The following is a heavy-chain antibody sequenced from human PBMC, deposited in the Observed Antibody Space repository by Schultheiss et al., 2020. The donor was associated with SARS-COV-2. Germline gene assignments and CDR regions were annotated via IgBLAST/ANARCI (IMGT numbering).Heavy chain of an antibody. J-gene: IGHJ4*02. CDR1: GGSISSGGYY. D-gene: IGHD3-22*01. Sequence: SETLSLTCTVSGGSISSGGYYWSWIRQHPGKGLEWIGYIYYSGSTYYNPSLKSRVTISVDTSKNQFSLKLSSVTAADTAVYYCARDSSGYYDYWGQGTLVTISS. V-gene: IGHV4-31*03. CDR3: ARDSSGYYDY. CDR2: IYYSGST.